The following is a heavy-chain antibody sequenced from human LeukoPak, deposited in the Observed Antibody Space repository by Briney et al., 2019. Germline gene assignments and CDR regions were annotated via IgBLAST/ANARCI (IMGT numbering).Heavy chain of an antibody. CDR2: IIPIFGTA. D-gene: IGHD2-2*01. CDR1: GGTFSSYA. J-gene: IGHJ5*02. V-gene: IGHV1-69*05. CDR3: ARSVVPAAIGNWFDP. Sequence: SVKVSCKASGGTFSSYAISWVRQAPGQGLEWMGGIIPIFGTANYAQKFQGRVTIATDESTSTAYMELSSLRSEDTAVYYCARSVVPAAIGNWFDPWGQGTLVTVSS.